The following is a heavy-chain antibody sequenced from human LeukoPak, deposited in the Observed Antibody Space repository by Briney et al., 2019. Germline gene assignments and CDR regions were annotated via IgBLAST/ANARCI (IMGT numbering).Heavy chain of an antibody. Sequence: GGSLRLSCAASGSAFSSYAIHWVRQAPGKGLEWVAAISFDGSREYYADSVKGRITISRDNSKNTLNLQMNSLRAEDTAVYYCARDIWEVAAGARLDYWGQGTLVTVSS. CDR1: GSAFSSYA. V-gene: IGHV3-33*05. CDR2: ISFDGSRE. CDR3: ARDIWEVAAGARLDY. J-gene: IGHJ4*02. D-gene: IGHD2-15*01.